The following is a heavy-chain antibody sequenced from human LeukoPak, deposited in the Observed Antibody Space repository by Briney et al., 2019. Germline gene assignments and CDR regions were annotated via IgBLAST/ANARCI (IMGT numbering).Heavy chain of an antibody. D-gene: IGHD3-22*01. CDR1: GYTFTSYY. J-gene: IGHJ4*02. Sequence: ASVKVSCKASGYTFTSYYMHWVRQAPGQGLEWMGIINPSGGSTGYAQKFQGRVTMTRDMSTSTVYMELSSLRSEDTAVYYCARERGVYYDSSGYYPFDYWGQGTLVTVSS. CDR2: INPSGGST. CDR3: ARERGVYYDSSGYYPFDY. V-gene: IGHV1-46*01.